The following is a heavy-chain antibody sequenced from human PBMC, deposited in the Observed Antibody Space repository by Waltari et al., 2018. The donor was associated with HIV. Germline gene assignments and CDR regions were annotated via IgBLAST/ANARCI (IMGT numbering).Heavy chain of an antibody. Sequence: QVQLQQWGTGLLKPSGTLSLRCAIYGTSFSGYYGSWIRQTPALGLEWIGEVSHSADTNYNPSFAGRVSISADVSKNQLSLNLTSLTAADTGVYFCARGSQHHDHWGQGTPVTVSS. CDR3: ARGSQHHDH. CDR1: GTSFSGYY. V-gene: IGHV4-34*01. CDR2: VSHSADT. J-gene: IGHJ5*02.